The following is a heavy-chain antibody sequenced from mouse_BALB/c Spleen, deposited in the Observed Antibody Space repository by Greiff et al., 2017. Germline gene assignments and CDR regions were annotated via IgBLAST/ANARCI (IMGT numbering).Heavy chain of an antibody. CDR3: ARDYGSSYAMDY. V-gene: IGHV2-4-1*01. J-gene: IGHJ4*01. CDR1: GFSLTSYG. Sequence: VQLQQSGPGLVQPSQSLSITCTVSGFSLTSYGVHWVRQSPGKGLEWLGVIWSGGSTDYNAAFISRLSISKDNSKSQVFLKMNSLQTDDTARYYCARDYGSSYAMDYWGQGTSVTVSS. D-gene: IGHD1-1*01. CDR2: IWSGGST.